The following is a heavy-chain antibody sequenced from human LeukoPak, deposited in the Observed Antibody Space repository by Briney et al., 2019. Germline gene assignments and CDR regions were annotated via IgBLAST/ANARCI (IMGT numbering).Heavy chain of an antibody. D-gene: IGHD5-12*01. V-gene: IGHV4-31*03. CDR1: GGSISSDGYY. CDR2: IYYSGGT. CDR3: ARDRGGYTRFDH. Sequence: PSETLSLTCTVSGGSISSDGYYWNWIRQHPGKGLEWIGYIYYSGGTYYNPSLESRVTISVDTSKNQFSLKLSSVTDADTAVYYCARDRGGYTRFDHWGQGILVTVSS. J-gene: IGHJ4*02.